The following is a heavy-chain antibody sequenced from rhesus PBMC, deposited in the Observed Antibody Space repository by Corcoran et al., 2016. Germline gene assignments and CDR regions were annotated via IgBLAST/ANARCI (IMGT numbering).Heavy chain of an antibody. D-gene: IGHD2-39*02. CDR3: ARQGYTDHLGGLDS. Sequence: QVQLQESGPGLVKPSETLSLTCTVSGGSITGYHNWNWIRQAPGKGLEWIGAVYGNRASTNYNPSLKIRVTISKDTSKNQFSLRLTSVTAADTAVYYCARQGYTDHLGGLDSWGQGVVVTVSS. CDR1: GGSITGYHN. CDR2: VYGNRAST. V-gene: IGHV4-143*01. J-gene: IGHJ6*01.